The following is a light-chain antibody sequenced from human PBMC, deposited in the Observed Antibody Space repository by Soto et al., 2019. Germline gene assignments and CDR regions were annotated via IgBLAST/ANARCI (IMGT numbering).Light chain of an antibody. CDR2: AAS. V-gene: IGKV1-39*01. Sequence: DIQMTQSPSSLSASVGDRVTTTCRASQSISSYLNWYQQKPGKAPKLLIYAASSLQSGVPSRFSGSGSGTDFTLTISSLQPEDFATYYCQQSYSTLPYTFGQGTKVDI. CDR3: QQSYSTLPYT. J-gene: IGKJ2*01. CDR1: QSISSY.